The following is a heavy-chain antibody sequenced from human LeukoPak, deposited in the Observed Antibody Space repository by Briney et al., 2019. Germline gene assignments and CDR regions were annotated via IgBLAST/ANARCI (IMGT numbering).Heavy chain of an antibody. V-gene: IGHV3-23*01. Sequence: GGSLRLSCAASGFTFSSYAMSWVRQAPGKGLEWVSAISGSGGSTYYADSVKGRFTISRDNSKNTLYLQMNSLRAEDTAVYYCAKDGTFQYGADPFDYRGQGTLVTVSS. J-gene: IGHJ4*02. CDR1: GFTFSSYA. CDR3: AKDGTFQYGADPFDY. D-gene: IGHD4-17*01. CDR2: ISGSGGST.